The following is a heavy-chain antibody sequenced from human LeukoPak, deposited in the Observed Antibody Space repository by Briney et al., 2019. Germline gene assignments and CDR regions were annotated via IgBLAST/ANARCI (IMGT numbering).Heavy chain of an antibody. Sequence: PGGSLRLSCAAPGFLVSNNHMSWVRQAPGKGLEWVSLTYTDTSAYYADSVKGRFTISRDNSKNTLNLQMNSLRVEDTAVYYCARESWGPVGPWGQGTLVTVSS. CDR3: ARESWGPVGP. CDR2: TYTDTSA. J-gene: IGHJ5*02. D-gene: IGHD7-27*01. V-gene: IGHV3-66*02. CDR1: GFLVSNNH.